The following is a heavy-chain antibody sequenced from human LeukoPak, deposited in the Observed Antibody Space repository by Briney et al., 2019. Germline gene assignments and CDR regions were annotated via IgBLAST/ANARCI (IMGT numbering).Heavy chain of an antibody. CDR1: GFTFSSYG. V-gene: IGHV3-33*06. CDR3: AKDLYGEDY. D-gene: IGHD3-10*01. Sequence: GRSLRLSCAASGFTFSSYGMHWVRQAPGKGLEWVAVIWYDGSNKYYADSVEGRFTISRDNSKNTLYLQMNSLRAEDTAVYYCAKDLYGEDYWGQGTLVTVSS. CDR2: IWYDGSNK. J-gene: IGHJ4*02.